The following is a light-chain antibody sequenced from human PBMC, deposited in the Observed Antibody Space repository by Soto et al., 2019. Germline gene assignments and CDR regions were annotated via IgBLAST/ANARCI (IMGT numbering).Light chain of an antibody. J-gene: IGKJ1*01. CDR1: QSVSSTY. CDR2: GAS. Sequence: EFVLTQSPGTLPLSPGEKATLSCRASQSVSSTYLAWYQQKPGQAPRLLIYGASSRAAGVPDRFSGSVSGTDFTLTISRLEPEDSAVYFCQEYGSSRTFGQGTEVEI. V-gene: IGKV3-20*01. CDR3: QEYGSSRT.